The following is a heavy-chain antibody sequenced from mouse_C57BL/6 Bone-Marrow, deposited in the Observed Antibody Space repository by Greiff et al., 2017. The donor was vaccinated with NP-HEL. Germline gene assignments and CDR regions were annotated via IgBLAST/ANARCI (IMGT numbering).Heavy chain of an antibody. Sequence: QVQLQQSGAELVRPGASVTLSCKASGYTFTDYEMHWVKQTPVHGLEWIGAIDPETGGTAYNQKFKGKAILTAAKSSSTAYMELRSLTSEDSAFYYCTRHGSSSFDYWGQGTTLTVSS. CDR2: IDPETGGT. J-gene: IGHJ2*01. CDR1: GYTFTDYE. CDR3: TRHGSSSFDY. D-gene: IGHD1-1*01. V-gene: IGHV1-15*01.